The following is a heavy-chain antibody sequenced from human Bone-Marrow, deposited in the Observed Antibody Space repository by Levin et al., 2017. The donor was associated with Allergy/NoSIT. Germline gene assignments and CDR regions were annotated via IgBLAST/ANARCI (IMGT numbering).Heavy chain of an antibody. CDR1: GFTLSNSN. CDR3: ARETTIFGVVSEGSWFDH. CDR2: IGGSGTTL. V-gene: IGHV3-48*01. D-gene: IGHD3-3*01. Sequence: PGGSLRLSCEASGFTLSNSNMNWVRQAPGKGLEWISYIGGSGTTLHYADSVKGRCTVSRDIAKNSLFLQLNSLRADDPAVYYCARETTIFGVVSEGSWFDHWGQGTLVIVSS. J-gene: IGHJ5*02.